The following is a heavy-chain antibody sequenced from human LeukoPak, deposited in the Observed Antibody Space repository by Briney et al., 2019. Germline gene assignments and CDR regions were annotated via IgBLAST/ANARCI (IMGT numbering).Heavy chain of an antibody. V-gene: IGHV4-61*01. CDR1: GGSLSSVCDS. CDR3: ARKCGHVFDY. CDR2: IYPRESP. J-gene: IGHJ4*02. Sequence: SETLCLTCTASGGSLSSVCDSWSWIRQPPGKGLEWIGRIYPRESPNYNPSLKSRVIMSVDKSKNQFSLKLRSVTAADTAVYYCARKCGHVFDYWGQGNLVTVSS.